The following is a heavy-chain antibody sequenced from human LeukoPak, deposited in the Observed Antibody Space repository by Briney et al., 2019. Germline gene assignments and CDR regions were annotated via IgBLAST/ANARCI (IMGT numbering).Heavy chain of an antibody. J-gene: IGHJ5*02. V-gene: IGHV3-30*02. CDR3: AKDRGDYTNWFDP. CDR2: IRYDGSNK. Sequence: GGSLRLSCAGSGFSFSSYGMHWVRQAPGKGLEWVAFIRYDGSNKYYADSVKGRFTISRDNSKNTLYLQMNSPRAEDTAIYYCAKDRGDYTNWFDPWGQGTLVTVSS. CDR1: GFSFSSYG. D-gene: IGHD4-17*01.